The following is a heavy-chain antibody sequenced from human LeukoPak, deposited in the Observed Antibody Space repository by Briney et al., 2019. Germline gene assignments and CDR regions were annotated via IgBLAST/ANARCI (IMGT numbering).Heavy chain of an antibody. V-gene: IGHV3-64D*06. CDR1: GFIFSPYA. Sequence: KSGGSLRLSCSASGFIFSPYAMRWVRQAPGKGLEYVSSISSEGKTTYYADSVKGRFTISRDNSKNTLYLQMSSLRPEDTAVYYCVKDRWVDHWGQGTLVTVSS. CDR2: ISSEGKTT. CDR3: VKDRWVDH. D-gene: IGHD6-13*01. J-gene: IGHJ4*02.